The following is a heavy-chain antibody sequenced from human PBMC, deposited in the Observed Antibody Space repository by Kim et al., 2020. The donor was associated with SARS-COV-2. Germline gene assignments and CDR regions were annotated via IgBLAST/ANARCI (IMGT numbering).Heavy chain of an antibody. CDR3: ARVDDYGGNFYYGMDV. CDR2: INPNSGGT. J-gene: IGHJ6*02. V-gene: IGHV1-2*02. D-gene: IGHD4-17*01. Sequence: ASVKVSCKASGYTFTGYYMHWVRQAPGQGLEWMGSINPNSGGTNYAQKFQGRVTMTRDTSISTAYMELSTLRSDDTAVYYCARVDDYGGNFYYGMDVWGQGTTVTVSS. CDR1: GYTFTGYY.